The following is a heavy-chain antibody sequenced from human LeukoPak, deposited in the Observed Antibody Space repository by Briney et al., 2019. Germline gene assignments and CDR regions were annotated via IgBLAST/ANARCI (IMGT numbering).Heavy chain of an antibody. D-gene: IGHD3-22*01. J-gene: IGHJ4*02. V-gene: IGHV3-21*01. CDR1: GFTFSTFT. CDR2: ISPNSDYI. Sequence: PGGSLRLSCAASGFTFSTFTMNWVRQAPVKGLELVSSISPNSDYIYYAASVKGRFTISRDNAKNSLYLQMNSLRAEDTAMYYCARDPIYSDNSGYWNDYWGQGTLVTVSS. CDR3: ARDPIYSDNSGYWNDY.